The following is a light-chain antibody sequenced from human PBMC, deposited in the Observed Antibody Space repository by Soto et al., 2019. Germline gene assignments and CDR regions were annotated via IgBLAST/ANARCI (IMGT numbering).Light chain of an antibody. CDR2: GAS. CDR3: QQYGRSRYT. Sequence: ENVLTQSPGTLSLSPGEGATLSCRASQSVDSKYLAWYQQKPGQAPRRLIYGASSRATGIPDRFSGGGSGTDFTLTISRLEPEDFAVYFCQQYGRSRYTFGQGTKLEIK. V-gene: IGKV3-20*01. CDR1: QSVDSKY. J-gene: IGKJ2*01.